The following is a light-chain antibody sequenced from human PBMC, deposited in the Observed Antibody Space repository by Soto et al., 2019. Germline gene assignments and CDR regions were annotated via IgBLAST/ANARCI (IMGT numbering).Light chain of an antibody. CDR2: DVS. J-gene: IGLJ2*01. CDR1: SSDVGGYNY. Sequence: QSALTQPASVSGSPGQSITISCTGTSSDVGGYNYVSWYQQHPGKAPKLMIYDVSTRPSGVSNRFSGSKSGNTASLTISGLQAEDEADYYCSSYTSSSTPVFGGGTKRTV. CDR3: SSYTSSSTPV. V-gene: IGLV2-14*01.